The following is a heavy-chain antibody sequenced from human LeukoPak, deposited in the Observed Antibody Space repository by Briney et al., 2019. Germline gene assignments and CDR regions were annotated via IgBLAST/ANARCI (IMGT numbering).Heavy chain of an antibody. J-gene: IGHJ4*02. CDR2: ISSSSSYI. CDR3: ARGSDGYYFDY. CDR1: GFTFSGYS. Sequence: GGSLRLSCAASGFTFSGYSMNWVRQAPGKGLEWVSSISSSSSYIYYADSVKGRFTISRDNAKNSLYLQMNSLRAEDTAVYYCARGSDGYYFDYWGQGTLVTVSS. V-gene: IGHV3-21*01.